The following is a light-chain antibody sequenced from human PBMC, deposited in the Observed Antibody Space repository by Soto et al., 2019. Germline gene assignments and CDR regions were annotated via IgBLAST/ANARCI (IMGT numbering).Light chain of an antibody. J-gene: IGLJ1*01. Sequence: QSVLTQPPSVSGTPGQRVTISCSGSSSNVAIHPVNWYQHLPGAAPRLLIYETDRRSSGVPDRFSASKSGTSAALAISGLTSEDEADYYCEAWDETLDGLYVFGTGTKVTVL. CDR2: ETD. CDR3: EAWDETLDGLYV. V-gene: IGLV1-44*01. CDR1: SSNVAIHP.